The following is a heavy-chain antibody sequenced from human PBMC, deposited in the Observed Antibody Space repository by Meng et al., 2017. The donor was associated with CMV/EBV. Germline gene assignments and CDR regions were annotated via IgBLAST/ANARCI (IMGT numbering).Heavy chain of an antibody. CDR2: ISSSSSYI. CDR3: ARELPNSLADY. J-gene: IGHJ4*02. D-gene: IGHD4-23*01. Sequence: GESLKISCAASGFTFSSYSMNWVGQAPGKGLEWVSSISSSSSYIYYADSVKGRFTISRDNAKNSLYLQMNSLRAEDTAVYYCARELPNSLADYWGQGTLVTVSS. CDR1: GFTFSSYS. V-gene: IGHV3-21*01.